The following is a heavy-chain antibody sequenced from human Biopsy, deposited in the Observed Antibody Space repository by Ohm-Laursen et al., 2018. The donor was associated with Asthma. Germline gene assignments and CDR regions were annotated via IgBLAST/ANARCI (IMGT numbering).Heavy chain of an antibody. CDR1: GGSISSDY. Sequence: PSDTLSLTCTVSGGSISSDYWSWLRQSPGRGLEWIGYIHNSGNTNYNPSLKSRVTISLDTSKNHFSLRLSFVTAADTAAYFCARGQGRGIQLWSLDPWGQGILVTVSS. CDR2: IHNSGNT. V-gene: IGHV4-59*07. CDR3: ARGQGRGIQLWSLDP. D-gene: IGHD5-18*01. J-gene: IGHJ5*02.